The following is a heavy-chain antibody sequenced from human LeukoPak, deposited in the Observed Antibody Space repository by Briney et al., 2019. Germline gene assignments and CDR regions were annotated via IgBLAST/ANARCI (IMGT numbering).Heavy chain of an antibody. V-gene: IGHV1-46*01. CDR1: GYTFTGYY. CDR2: INLSGGTT. CDR3: ARDFGYNWKANWFDP. J-gene: IGHJ5*02. D-gene: IGHD1-1*01. Sequence: ASVKVSCKASGYTFTGYYMHWVRQAPGQGLEWRGIINLSGGTTYYAQKFQGRVTMTNDMSTRTVYMEFSSLRSEDTAVYYCARDFGYNWKANWFDPWGQGTLVTVS.